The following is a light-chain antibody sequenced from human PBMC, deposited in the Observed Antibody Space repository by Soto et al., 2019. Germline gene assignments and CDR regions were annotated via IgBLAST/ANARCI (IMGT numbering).Light chain of an antibody. CDR1: QSLVFSDANTY. V-gene: IGKV2-30*01. Sequence: DVVLTQSPLSLPVALGQPASISCRSSQSLVFSDANTYLNWFQQRPVQSPRRLIYKVSNRDSGVPDRLSGSGSGTDFTLKISRVEAEDVGVYYCMQGTRWLWTFGQGTKVEIK. J-gene: IGKJ1*01. CDR2: KVS. CDR3: MQGTRWLWT.